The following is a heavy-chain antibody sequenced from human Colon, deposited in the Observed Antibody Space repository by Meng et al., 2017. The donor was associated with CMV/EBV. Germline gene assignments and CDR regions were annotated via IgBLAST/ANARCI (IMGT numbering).Heavy chain of an antibody. CDR2: INHGGDT. CDR3: ARGLGSGYYFYRWFDP. D-gene: IGHD3-22*01. J-gene: IGHJ5*02. Sequence: SGVSFSGYYWTWIRQPPGKGLEWIGEINHGGDTNYNPALKSRISMSVDASKNQFSLNLRSVTAADTAVCYCARGLGSGYYFYRWFDPWGQGTLVTVSS. CDR1: GVSFSGYY. V-gene: IGHV4-34*01.